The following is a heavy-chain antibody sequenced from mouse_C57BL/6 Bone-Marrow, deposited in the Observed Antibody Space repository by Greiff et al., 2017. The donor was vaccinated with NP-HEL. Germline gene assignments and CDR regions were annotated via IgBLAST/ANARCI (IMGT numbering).Heavy chain of an antibody. V-gene: IGHV2-2*01. CDR1: GFSLTSYG. CDR2: IWSGGST. Sequence: VQLQESGPGLVQPSQSLSITCTVSGFSLTSYGVHWVRQSPGKGLEWLGVIWSGGSTDYNAAFISRLSISKDNSKSQVFFKMNSLQADDTAIYYCARKGYDYSFDYWGQGTTLTVSS. J-gene: IGHJ2*01. D-gene: IGHD2-4*01. CDR3: ARKGYDYSFDY.